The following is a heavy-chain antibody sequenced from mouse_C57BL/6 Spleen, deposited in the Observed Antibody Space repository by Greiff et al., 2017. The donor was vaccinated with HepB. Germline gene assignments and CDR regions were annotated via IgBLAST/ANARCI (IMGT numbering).Heavy chain of an antibody. Sequence: VVESGPELVKPGASVKISCKASGYTFTDYYINWVKQRPGQGLEWIGWIYPGSGNTKYNEKFKGKATLTVVTSSSTAYMQLSSLTSEDSAVYFCAREGTAQATLDYFDYWGQGTTLTVSS. CDR1: GYTFTDYY. D-gene: IGHD3-2*02. V-gene: IGHV1-84*01. CDR2: IYPGSGNT. CDR3: AREGTAQATLDYFDY. J-gene: IGHJ2*01.